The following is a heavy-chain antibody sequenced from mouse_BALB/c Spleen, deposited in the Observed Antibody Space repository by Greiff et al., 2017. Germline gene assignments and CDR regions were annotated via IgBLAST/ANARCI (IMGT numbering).Heavy chain of an antibody. CDR3: ARDLYRYDDAMDY. CDR2: ISYDGSN. Sequence: EVQLQQSGPGLVKPSQSLSLTCSVTGYSITSGYYWNWIRQFPGNKLEWMGYISYDGSNNYNPSLKNRISITRDTSKNQFFLKLNSVTTEDTATYYCARDLYRYDDAMDYWGQGTSVTVSS. J-gene: IGHJ4*01. D-gene: IGHD2-14*01. V-gene: IGHV3-6*02. CDR1: GYSITSGYY.